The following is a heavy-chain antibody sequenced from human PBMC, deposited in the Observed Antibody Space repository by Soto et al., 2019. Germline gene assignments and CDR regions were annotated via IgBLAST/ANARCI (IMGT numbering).Heavy chain of an antibody. CDR3: VSQRTSVLTQAYFDY. V-gene: IGHV4-39*01. CDR2: VYYRGRS. CDR1: GGSVSNSNYY. Sequence: SETLSLTCTVSGGSVSNSNYYWGRIRQSPGKGLEWIGSVYYRGRSYSKSSVKSRVTISVDTSKNQFSLNLNSVTASDTAVYFCVSQRTSVLTQAYFDYWGPGALVTVSS. J-gene: IGHJ4*02. D-gene: IGHD2-8*01.